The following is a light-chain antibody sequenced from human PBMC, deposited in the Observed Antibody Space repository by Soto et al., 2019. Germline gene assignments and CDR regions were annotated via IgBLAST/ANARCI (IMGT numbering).Light chain of an antibody. CDR2: GAN. J-gene: IGKJ1*01. CDR3: QQYNNWPRT. Sequence: EIVMTQSPATLSVSPGERVTLSCGASQSISSNLAWYQQKPGQAPRLLIYGANTRATGVAARFSGSGSGTEFTLTISSLQSEDFAVYYCQQYNNWPRTFRQGTKVEI. CDR1: QSISSN. V-gene: IGKV3-15*01.